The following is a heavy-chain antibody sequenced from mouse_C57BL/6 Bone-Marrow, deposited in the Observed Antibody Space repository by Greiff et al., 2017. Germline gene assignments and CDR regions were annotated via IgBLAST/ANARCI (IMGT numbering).Heavy chain of an antibody. CDR2: IYPGDGDT. CDR3: ARLNYYGSSYGYFDV. D-gene: IGHD1-1*01. J-gene: IGHJ1*03. Sequence: QVQLQQSGAELVKPGASVKISCKASGYAFSSYWMNWVKQRPGKGLEWIGQIYPGDGDTNYNGKFKGKATLTADTSSSTAYMQLSSLTSEDSAVYVCARLNYYGSSYGYFDVWGTGTTVTVSS. CDR1: GYAFSSYW. V-gene: IGHV1-80*01.